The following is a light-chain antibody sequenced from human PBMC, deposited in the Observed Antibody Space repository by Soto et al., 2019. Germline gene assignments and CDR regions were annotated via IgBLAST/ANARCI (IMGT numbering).Light chain of an antibody. J-gene: IGLJ1*01. CDR1: NSDVGSFDL. Sequence: QSALTQPASVSGSPGQSITISCTGSNSDVGSFDLVSWFQQYPGKAPKLILYEVSKRPLGVSNRFSGSKSGYTASLTISGLQAEDEADYYCCSYADSTSLFVFGTGTKVTVL. CDR3: CSYADSTSLFV. V-gene: IGLV2-23*02. CDR2: EVS.